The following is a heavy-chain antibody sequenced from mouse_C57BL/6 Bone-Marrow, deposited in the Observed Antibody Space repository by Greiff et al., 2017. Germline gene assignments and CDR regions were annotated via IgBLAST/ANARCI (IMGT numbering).Heavy chain of an antibody. CDR1: GYTFPSYW. CDR2: IYPGSGSP. J-gene: IGHJ2*01. V-gene: IGHV1-55*01. CDR3: ERRVYFDN. Sequence: VQLQQPGAELVKPGASVKMSCKASGYTFPSYWITWLKQRPGHGLEWIGDIYPGSGSPNYNEKFKSMATLTVDTSSSTAYMQLSSLTSEDSAVYDCERRVYFDNWGQGTTLTVSA.